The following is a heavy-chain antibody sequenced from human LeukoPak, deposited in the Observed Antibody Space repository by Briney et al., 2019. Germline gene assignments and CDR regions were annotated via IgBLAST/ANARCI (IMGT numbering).Heavy chain of an antibody. V-gene: IGHV3-7*01. J-gene: IGHJ3*02. CDR3: ARDEDGHNSLPFDI. D-gene: IGHD4-23*01. Sequence: GGSLRLSCAASGFTFSTYWMSWVRQAPGTGLEWVANIKQDGSEKHYVDSVKGRFTISRDNAKNSLYLEMDNVRAEDTAVYYCARDEDGHNSLPFDIWGQGTMVSVSS. CDR1: GFTFSTYW. CDR2: IKQDGSEK.